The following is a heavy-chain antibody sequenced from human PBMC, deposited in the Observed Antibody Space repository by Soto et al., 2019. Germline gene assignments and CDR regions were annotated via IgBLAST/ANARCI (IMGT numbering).Heavy chain of an antibody. D-gene: IGHD6-13*01. V-gene: IGHV3-33*01. CDR1: GFTFSSYG. Sequence: GSLRLSCAASGFTFSSYGMHWVRQAPGKGLEWVAVIWYDGSNKYYADSVKGRFTISRDNSKNTLYLQMNSLRAEDTAVYYCARGFTRRVYSTGGMDVWGQGTTVTVSS. CDR2: IWYDGSNK. J-gene: IGHJ6*02. CDR3: ARGFTRRVYSTGGMDV.